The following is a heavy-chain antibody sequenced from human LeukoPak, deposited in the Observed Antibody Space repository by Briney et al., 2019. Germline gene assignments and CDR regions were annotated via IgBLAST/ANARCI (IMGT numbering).Heavy chain of an antibody. V-gene: IGHV4-39*07. D-gene: IGHD2-15*01. CDR1: GGSISSSSYY. CDR3: ARENYCSGGSCYSVPSYYYYYYMDV. J-gene: IGHJ6*03. CDR2: IYYSGST. Sequence: SETLSLTCTVSGGSISSSSYYWGWIRQPPGKGLEWIGSIYYSGSTNYNPPLKSRVTISVDTSKNQFSLKLSSVTAADTAVYYCARENYCSGGSCYSVPSYYYYYYMDVWGKGTTVTVSS.